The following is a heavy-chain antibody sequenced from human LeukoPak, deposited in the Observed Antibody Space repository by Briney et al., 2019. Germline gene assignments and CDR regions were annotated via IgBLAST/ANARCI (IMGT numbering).Heavy chain of an antibody. CDR2: ITGSGGSA. J-gene: IGHJ4*02. D-gene: IGHD3-10*01. CDR3: AKDSGILWFGELSPFDY. CDR1: GFTFRKTA. V-gene: IGHV3-23*01. Sequence: GGSLRLSCAASGFTFRKTAMNWVRQAPGKGLEWVSSITGSGGSAYFAESVKGRFTITRDNSKEMVHLQMNGLTADDTAVYYCAKDSGILWFGELSPFDYWGQGTLVTVSS.